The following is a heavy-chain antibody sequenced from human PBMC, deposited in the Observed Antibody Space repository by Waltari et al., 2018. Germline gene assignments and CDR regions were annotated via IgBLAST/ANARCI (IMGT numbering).Heavy chain of an antibody. J-gene: IGHJ5*02. V-gene: IGHV1-2*02. D-gene: IGHD2-8*02. CDR1: GYTFTGYY. Sequence: QVQLVQSGAEVKKPGASVKVSCKASGYTFTGYYMHWVRQAPGQGLEWMGWINPSSGGRNYAQKFQGRVTMTRDTSISTAYMELSRLRSDDTAVYYCARETSTDWFDPWGQGTLVTVSS. CDR3: ARETSTDWFDP. CDR2: INPSSGGR.